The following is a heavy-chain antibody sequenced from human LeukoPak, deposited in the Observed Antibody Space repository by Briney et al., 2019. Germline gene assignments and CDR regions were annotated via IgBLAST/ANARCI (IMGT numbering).Heavy chain of an antibody. CDR1: GGSFSGYY. V-gene: IGHV4-34*01. CDR3: ARGWSHLDY. Sequence: PSETLSLICAVYGGSFSGYYWSWIRQPPGKGLEWIGEINHSGSTNYNPSLKSRVTISVDTSKNQFSLKLSSVTAADTAVYYCARGWSHLDYWGQGTLVTVSS. J-gene: IGHJ4*02. CDR2: INHSGST. D-gene: IGHD2-8*02.